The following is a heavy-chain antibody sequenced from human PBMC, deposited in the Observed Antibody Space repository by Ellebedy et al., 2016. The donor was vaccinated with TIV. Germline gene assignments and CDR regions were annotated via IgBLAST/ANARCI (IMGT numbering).Heavy chain of an antibody. J-gene: IGHJ4*02. CDR1: GFTFSDYY. D-gene: IGHD2-15*01. Sequence: GESLKISCAASGFTFSDYYMSWIRQAPGQGLEWVSYISSSGSTIYYADSVKGRFTISRDNAKNSLYLQMNSLRAEDTAVYYCARVVEKRSYFDYWGQGTLVTVSS. CDR3: ARVVEKRSYFDY. V-gene: IGHV3-11*04. CDR2: ISSSGSTI.